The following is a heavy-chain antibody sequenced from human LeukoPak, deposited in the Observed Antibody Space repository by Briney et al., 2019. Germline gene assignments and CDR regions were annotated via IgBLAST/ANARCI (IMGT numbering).Heavy chain of an antibody. D-gene: IGHD2-21*02. CDR3: ARGHSSVVTAIPYYFDF. Sequence: PSETLSLTCAVYGGSFSGYYWTWVRQPPGAGPEWIGEIYHSGSTNYNPSLKSRVTISVDTSKNQFSLKLSSVTAADMAVYYCARGHSSVVTAIPYYFDFWGQGTLVTVSS. J-gene: IGHJ4*02. CDR2: IYHSGST. CDR1: GGSFSGYY. V-gene: IGHV4-34*01.